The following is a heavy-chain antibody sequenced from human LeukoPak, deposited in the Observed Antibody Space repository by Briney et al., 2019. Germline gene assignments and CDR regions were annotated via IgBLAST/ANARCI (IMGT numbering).Heavy chain of an antibody. CDR3: ARVSARWLQPDNLDY. V-gene: IGHV3-7*04. CDR1: GFTFSNYW. Sequence: GGSLRLSCAASGFTFSNYWMSWVRQAPGKGPEWVANIKQDGTDKYYVASVKGRFTISRDNAKNSLCLQMNSLRAEDTAVYYCARVSARWLQPDNLDYWGQGTLVSVSS. D-gene: IGHD5-24*01. J-gene: IGHJ4*02. CDR2: IKQDGTDK.